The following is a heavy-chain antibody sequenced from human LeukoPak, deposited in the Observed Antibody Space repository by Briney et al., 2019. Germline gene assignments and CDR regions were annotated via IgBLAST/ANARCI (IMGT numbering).Heavy chain of an antibody. J-gene: IGHJ4*02. CDR2: IYHSGST. Sequence: NSSQTLSLTCAVYGGSISSGGYSWSWIRQPPGKGLEWIGYIYHSGSTYYNPSLKSRVTISVDRSKNQFSLKLSSVTAADTAVYYCARVAGVGAHFDYWGQGTLVTVSS. CDR1: GGSISSGGYS. CDR3: ARVAGVGAHFDY. V-gene: IGHV4-30-2*01. D-gene: IGHD1-26*01.